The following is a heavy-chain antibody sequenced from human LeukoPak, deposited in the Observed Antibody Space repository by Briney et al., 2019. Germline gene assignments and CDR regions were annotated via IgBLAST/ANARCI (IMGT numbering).Heavy chain of an antibody. CDR3: ARGLYDSSGGFDY. Sequence: HPGGSLRLSCAASGFTFNDYAMSWVRQAPGKGLEWVSSISGSGGSTYYADSVKGRFTISRDNAKNSLYLQMNSLRAEDTAVYYCARGLYDSSGGFDYWGQGTLVTVSS. V-gene: IGHV3-23*01. D-gene: IGHD3-22*01. CDR2: ISGSGGST. CDR1: GFTFNDYA. J-gene: IGHJ4*02.